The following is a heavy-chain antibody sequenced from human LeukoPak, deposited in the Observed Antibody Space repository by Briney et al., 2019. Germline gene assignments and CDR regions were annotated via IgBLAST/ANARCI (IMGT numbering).Heavy chain of an antibody. V-gene: IGHV4-59*08. Sequence: SETLSLTCTVSGGSISSYYWSWIRQPPGKGLEWIGYIYYSGSTNYNPSLKSRVTTSVDTSKNQFSLKLSSVTAADTAVYYCARWSYSSGWSNYWGQGTLVTVSS. J-gene: IGHJ4*02. CDR1: GGSISSYY. D-gene: IGHD6-19*01. CDR2: IYYSGST. CDR3: ARWSYSSGWSNY.